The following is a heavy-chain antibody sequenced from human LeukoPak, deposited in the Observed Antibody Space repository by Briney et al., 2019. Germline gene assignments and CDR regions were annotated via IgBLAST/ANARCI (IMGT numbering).Heavy chain of an antibody. V-gene: IGHV1-46*01. J-gene: IGHJ4*02. CDR2: INPDGGRT. Sequence: GASVTVSCKTSGYTFVNYYIHWARQAPGQGLEWMGIINPDGGRTTYAQRFQGRVTMTRDTSTSTLYMELSSLRSNDTAVYYCAREGAVTKVTSIDHWGQGTLVTVSS. CDR3: AREGAVTKVTSIDH. D-gene: IGHD4-17*01. CDR1: GYTFVNYY.